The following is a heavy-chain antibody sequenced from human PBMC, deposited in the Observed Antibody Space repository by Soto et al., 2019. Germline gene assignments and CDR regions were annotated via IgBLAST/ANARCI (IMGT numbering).Heavy chain of an antibody. V-gene: IGHV1-18*01. D-gene: IGHD2-8*01. Sequence: QVQLVQSGAEVKKPGASVKVSCKASGYTFTTYDISWVRQAPGQGLEWMGRISTHNGNTNYLQCRQVRLTMTTDTSTNTAYMELRSLRSDDTAVYYCARDPYHVLMVNAPNLYGMDVWGQGTTVTVSS. CDR3: ARDPYHVLMVNAPNLYGMDV. J-gene: IGHJ6*02. CDR2: ISTHNGNT. CDR1: GYTFTTYD.